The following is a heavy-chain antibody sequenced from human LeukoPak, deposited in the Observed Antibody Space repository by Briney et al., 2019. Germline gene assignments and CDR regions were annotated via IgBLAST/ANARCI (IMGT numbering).Heavy chain of an antibody. Sequence: GRSLRLSCAASGFTFSSYGMHWVRQAPSKGLEWVAVIWYDGSNKYYADSVKGRFTISRDNSKNTLYLQMNSLRAEDTAVYYCAKDRASSSRTLDYWGQGTLVTVSS. V-gene: IGHV3-33*06. CDR2: IWYDGSNK. CDR3: AKDRASSSRTLDY. D-gene: IGHD6-6*01. CDR1: GFTFSSYG. J-gene: IGHJ4*02.